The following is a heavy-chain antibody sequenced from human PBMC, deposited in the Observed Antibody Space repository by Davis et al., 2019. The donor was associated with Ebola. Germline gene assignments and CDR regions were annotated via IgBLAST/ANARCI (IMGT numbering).Heavy chain of an antibody. V-gene: IGHV5-51*01. CDR2: IYPGDSDT. CDR3: ARQGRCSSTSCYKSYYYYGMDV. CDR1: GYSFTSYW. J-gene: IGHJ6*02. D-gene: IGHD2-2*02. Sequence: GESLKISCKGSGYSFTSYWIGWVRQMPGKGLEWMGIIYPGDSDTRYSPSFQGQVTISADKSISTAYLQWSSLKASDTAMYYCARQGRCSSTSCYKSYYYYGMDVWGQGTTVTVSS.